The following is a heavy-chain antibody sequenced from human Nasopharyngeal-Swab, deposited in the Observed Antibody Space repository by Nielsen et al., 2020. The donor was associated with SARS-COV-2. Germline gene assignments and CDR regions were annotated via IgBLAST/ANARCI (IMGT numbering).Heavy chain of an antibody. CDR3: ARELRSGGVVTPLEH. J-gene: IGHJ1*01. Sequence: GESLKISCAASGFTFSSYWMSWVRQAPGKGLEWVANIKQDGSEKYYVDSVKGRFTISRDNAKNTLYLQMNSLRAEDTAVYYCARELRSGGVVTPLEHWGQGSLVSVSS. CDR2: IKQDGSEK. V-gene: IGHV3-7*01. CDR1: GFTFSSYW. D-gene: IGHD4-23*01.